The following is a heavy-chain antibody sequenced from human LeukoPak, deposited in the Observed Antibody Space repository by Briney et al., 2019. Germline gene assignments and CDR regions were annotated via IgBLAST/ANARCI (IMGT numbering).Heavy chain of an antibody. CDR2: IIPMFGTT. CDR3: ARFLYYDSSGYYNPYFDY. D-gene: IGHD3-22*01. J-gene: IGHJ4*02. Sequence: GASVKVSCKASGGTFNSCGFSWVRQAPGQGLEWMGAIIPMFGTTNYAQKFEGRVTITTDESTSTAYMALSSLRSEDTAVYYCARFLYYDSSGYYNPYFDYWGQGTLVTVSS. V-gene: IGHV1-69*05. CDR1: GGTFNSCG.